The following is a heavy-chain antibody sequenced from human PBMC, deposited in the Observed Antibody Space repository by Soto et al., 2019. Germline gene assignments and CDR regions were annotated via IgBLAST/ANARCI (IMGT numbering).Heavy chain of an antibody. CDR3: ARGRDRTTYDPHH. J-gene: IGHJ5*02. CDR2: VTHSGGA. CDR1: GGSFSGYY. Sequence: SETLSLTCVVYGGSFSGYYWSWIRQAPGKGLEWIGEVTHSGGANYNPSLMSRVTMSIDTSKSQFSLNLRSMTAADTAVYYCARGRDRTTYDPHHWGQGTLVTVSS. D-gene: IGHD1-7*01. V-gene: IGHV4-34*01.